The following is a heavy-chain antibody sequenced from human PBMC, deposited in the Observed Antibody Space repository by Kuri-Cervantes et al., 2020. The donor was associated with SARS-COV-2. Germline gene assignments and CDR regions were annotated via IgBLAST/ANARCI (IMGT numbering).Heavy chain of an antibody. CDR2: IDWNDHK. V-gene: IGHV2-70*01. CDR3: ARSAYGYYYGMDV. Sequence: SGPTLVKPTHPLTLTCTFSGFALSTSGMSVSWIRQPPGKVLEWLAVIDWNDHKYYNTSLGPRLTISKDTSKNQVVLTMTNMDPVDTATYYCARSAYGYYYGMDVWGQGTAVTVSS. CDR1: GFALSTSGMS. J-gene: IGHJ6*02. D-gene: IGHD2-8*01.